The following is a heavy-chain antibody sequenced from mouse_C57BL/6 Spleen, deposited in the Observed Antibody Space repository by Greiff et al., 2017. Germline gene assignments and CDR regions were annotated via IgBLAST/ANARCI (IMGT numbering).Heavy chain of an antibody. CDR1: GFNIKDYY. Sequence: VQLKQSGAELVRPGASVKLSCTASGFNIKDYYMHWVKQRPEQGLEWIGRIDPEDGDTEYAPKFQGKATMTADTSSNTAYLQLSSLTSEDTAVYYWTLFSTTGVVDWYFEVWGTGTTVTVSS. CDR2: IDPEDGDT. D-gene: IGHD1-1*01. V-gene: IGHV14-1*01. J-gene: IGHJ1*03. CDR3: TLFSTTGVVDWYFEV.